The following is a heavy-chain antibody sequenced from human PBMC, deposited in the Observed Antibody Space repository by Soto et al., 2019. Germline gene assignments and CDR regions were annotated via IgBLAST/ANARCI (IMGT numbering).Heavy chain of an antibody. V-gene: IGHV3-30*18. CDR1: GLTFSSYG. J-gene: IGHJ6*02. Sequence: QVQLVESGGGVVQPGNSLRLSCAASGLTFSSYGMHWVRQAPGKGLEWVAVIAYDGTNKFYADSVKGRFTISRDNAKNTLYLQMNSLTTEDTAIYYCAKVDPAMGYYYYAMDVWGQGTTVTVSS. CDR2: IAYDGTNK. CDR3: AKVDPAMGYYYYAMDV. D-gene: IGHD5-18*01.